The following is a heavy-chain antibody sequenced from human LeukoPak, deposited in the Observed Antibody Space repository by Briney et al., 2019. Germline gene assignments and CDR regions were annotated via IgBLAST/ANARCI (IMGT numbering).Heavy chain of an antibody. CDR2: ISGSGGST. V-gene: IGHV3-23*01. Sequence: GGSLRLSCAASGFTFSSYAMSWVRQAPGEGLEWVSAISGSGGSTYYADSVKGRFTISRDNSKNTLYLQMNSLRAEDTAVYYCAKGANYVDTAMEDAFDIWGQGTMVTVSS. CDR3: AKGANYVDTAMEDAFDI. D-gene: IGHD5-18*01. J-gene: IGHJ3*02. CDR1: GFTFSSYA.